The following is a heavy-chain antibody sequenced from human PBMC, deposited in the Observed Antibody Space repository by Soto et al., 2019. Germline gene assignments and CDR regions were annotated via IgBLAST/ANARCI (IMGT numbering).Heavy chain of an antibody. V-gene: IGHV1-18*01. Sequence: QVHLVQSGAEVKKPGASVKVSCKASNETLTTYGISWVRQAPGQGLEGMGWVSGYSGHSSSAQEFQGRVIMTTDTSTNTSYMELRSLTSHDSAVYFCARDSSSSGYYYGMDVWGQGTTVTVSS. J-gene: IGHJ6*02. CDR3: ARDSSSSGYYYGMDV. CDR1: NETLTTYG. CDR2: VSGYSGHS. D-gene: IGHD6-6*01.